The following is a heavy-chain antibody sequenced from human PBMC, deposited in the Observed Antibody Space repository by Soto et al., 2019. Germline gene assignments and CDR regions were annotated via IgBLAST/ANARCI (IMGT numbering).Heavy chain of an antibody. Sequence: GGSLRLSCAASGFTFSSYAMSWVRQAPGKGLEWVSAISGSGTTAYYADSVKGRFIFSRDNPKNTMYLQMNSLRAEDTAVYFCAKTTDGWFSAFEIWGQGTVVTVS. D-gene: IGHD6-19*01. J-gene: IGHJ3*02. CDR1: GFTFSSYA. CDR3: AKTTDGWFSAFEI. V-gene: IGHV3-23*01. CDR2: ISGSGTTA.